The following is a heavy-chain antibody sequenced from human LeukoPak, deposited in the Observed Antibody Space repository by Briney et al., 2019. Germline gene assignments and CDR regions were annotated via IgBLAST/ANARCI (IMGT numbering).Heavy chain of an antibody. V-gene: IGHV4-39*07. CDR3: ARDRGRKIYYFDY. CDR2: IYYSGST. CDR1: GGSISSSSYY. Sequence: PSETLSLTCTVSGGSISSSSYYWGWIRQPPGKGLEWIGSIYYSGSTYYNPSLKGRVTISVDTSKNQFSLKLSSVTAADTAVYYCARDRGRKIYYFDYWGQGTLSPSPQ. D-gene: IGHD3-10*01. J-gene: IGHJ4*02.